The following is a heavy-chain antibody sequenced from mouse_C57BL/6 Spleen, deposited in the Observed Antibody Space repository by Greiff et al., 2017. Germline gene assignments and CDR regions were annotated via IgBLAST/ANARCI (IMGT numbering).Heavy chain of an antibody. CDR2: IDPETGGT. D-gene: IGHD2-3*01. CDR1: GYTFTDYE. CDR3: TRGEGYYSAY. V-gene: IGHV1-15*01. Sequence: VKLQESGAELVRPGASVTLSCKASGYTFTDYEMHWVKQTPVHGLEWIGAIDPETGGTAYNQKFKGKAILTADKSSSTAYMELRSLTSEDSAVYYCTRGEGYYSAYWGQGTLVTVSA. J-gene: IGHJ3*01.